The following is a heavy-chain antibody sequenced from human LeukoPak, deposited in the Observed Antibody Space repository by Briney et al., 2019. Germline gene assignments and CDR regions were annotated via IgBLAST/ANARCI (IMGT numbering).Heavy chain of an antibody. CDR3: ARGELYDFWSGYYYFY. V-gene: IGHV4-31*03. Sequence: PSETLSLTCTVSGGSISSGGYYWSWIRQHPGKGLEWIGYIYYCGSTYYNPSLKSRVTISVDTSKNQFSLKLSSVTAADTAVYYCARGELYDFWSGYYYFYWGQGTLVTVSS. CDR1: GGSISSGGYY. CDR2: IYYCGST. J-gene: IGHJ4*02. D-gene: IGHD3-3*01.